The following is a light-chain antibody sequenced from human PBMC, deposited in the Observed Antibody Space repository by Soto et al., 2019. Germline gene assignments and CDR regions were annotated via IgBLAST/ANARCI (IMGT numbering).Light chain of an antibody. Sequence: DIQMTQSPSTLSAPVGDRVTITCRASQSISSWLAWYQQKPGKAPKLLIYDASSLESGVPSRFSGSGSGTEFTLTISSLQPDDFATYYCQQYNSYSWTFGQGTTGDIK. CDR3: QQYNSYSWT. CDR1: QSISSW. CDR2: DAS. V-gene: IGKV1-5*01. J-gene: IGKJ1*01.